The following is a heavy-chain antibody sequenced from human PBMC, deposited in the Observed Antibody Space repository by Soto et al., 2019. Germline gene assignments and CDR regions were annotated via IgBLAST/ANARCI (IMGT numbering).Heavy chain of an antibody. D-gene: IGHD6-13*01. CDR2: ISGSGVST. CDR1: GFTFSSYA. Sequence: GSLRLSCAASGFTFSSYAMSWVRQAPGKGLEWVSAISGSGVSTYYADSVKGRFTISRDNSKNTLYLQMNSLRAEDTAVYYCAKAGAKYSSSRIDYWGQGTLVTVSS. J-gene: IGHJ4*02. V-gene: IGHV3-23*01. CDR3: AKAGAKYSSSRIDY.